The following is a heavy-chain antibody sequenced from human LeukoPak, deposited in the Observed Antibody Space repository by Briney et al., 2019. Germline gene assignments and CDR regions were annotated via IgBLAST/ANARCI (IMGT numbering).Heavy chain of an antibody. V-gene: IGHV4-34*01. J-gene: IGHJ6*03. D-gene: IGHD2-2*01. Sequence: SETLSLTCAVYGGSFSGYYWSWIRQPPGRGLEWIGEINHSGSTNYNPSLKSRVTISVDTSKNQFSLKLSSVTAADTAVYYCARGDCSSTSCYAKDYYYYYMDVWGKGTTVTISS. CDR1: GGSFSGYY. CDR3: ARGDCSSTSCYAKDYYYYYMDV. CDR2: INHSGST.